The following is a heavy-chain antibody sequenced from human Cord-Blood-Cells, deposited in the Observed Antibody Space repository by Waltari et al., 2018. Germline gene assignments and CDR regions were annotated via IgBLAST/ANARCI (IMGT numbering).Heavy chain of an antibody. Sequence: QVQLVQSGAEVKKPGASVKVSCKASGYTFTGYYMHWVRQAPGQGLEWMGRINPNSGGTNYAQKFQGWVTMTRDTSISTAYMELSRLRSDDTAVYYCATIAAAGAEYFQHWGQGTLVTVSS. CDR3: ATIAAAGAEYFQH. J-gene: IGHJ1*01. CDR1: GYTFTGYY. V-gene: IGHV1-2*04. D-gene: IGHD6-13*01. CDR2: INPNSGGT.